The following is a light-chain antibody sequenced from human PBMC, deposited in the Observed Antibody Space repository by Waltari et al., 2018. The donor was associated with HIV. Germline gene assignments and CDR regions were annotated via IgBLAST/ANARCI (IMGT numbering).Light chain of an antibody. J-gene: IGLJ1*01. V-gene: IGLV2-14*01. Sequence: QSALTQPASVSGSPGQSLTISCTGTSSDVGGYNYVSWYQQHPGKAPKLMIYEVSNRPSGVSNRFSGSKSGNTASLTIAGLQAEDEADYYCSSYTSSSTYVFGTGTKDTVL. CDR2: EVS. CDR3: SSYTSSSTYV. CDR1: SSDVGGYNY.